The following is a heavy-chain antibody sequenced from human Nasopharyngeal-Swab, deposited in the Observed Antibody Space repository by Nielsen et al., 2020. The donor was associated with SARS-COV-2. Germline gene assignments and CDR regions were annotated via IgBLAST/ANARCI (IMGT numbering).Heavy chain of an antibody. V-gene: IGHV3-30*04. CDR1: GFTFSSYA. D-gene: IGHD3-10*01. CDR3: ARSPGSITMVRGVIMTGWFDP. CDR2: ISYDGGNK. Sequence: GESLKISCAASGFTFSSYAMNWVRQAPGKGLEWVAVISYDGGNKYYADSVKGRFTISRDNSKNTLYLQMNSLRAEDTAVYYCARSPGSITMVRGVIMTGWFDPWGQGTLVTVSS. J-gene: IGHJ5*02.